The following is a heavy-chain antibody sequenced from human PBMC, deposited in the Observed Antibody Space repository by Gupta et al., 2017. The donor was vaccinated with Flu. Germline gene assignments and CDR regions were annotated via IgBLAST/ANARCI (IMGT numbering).Heavy chain of an antibody. Sequence: EVQLVESGGGLVQPGGSLRLSCATAGFTFSRYWMQWVRQAPGKGLVWVAHMNSAVSDTTYADAVRGGFTISRDNAKNTLYLQMNSLTGEDTAMYYCVRDNFGVDYWGQGTLVTVSA. D-gene: IGHD2-8*01. CDR1: GFTFSRYW. CDR3: VRDNFGVDY. V-gene: IGHV3-74*01. J-gene: IGHJ4*02. CDR2: MNSAVSDT.